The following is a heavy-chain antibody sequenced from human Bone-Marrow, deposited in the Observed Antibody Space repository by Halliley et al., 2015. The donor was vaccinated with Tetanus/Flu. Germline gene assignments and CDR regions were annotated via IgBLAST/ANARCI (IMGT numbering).Heavy chain of an antibody. CDR3: ARPGYSYGN. J-gene: IGHJ4*02. V-gene: IGHV3-48*03. D-gene: IGHD5-18*01. Sequence: SLRLSCAAPGFTLSSYEMNWVRQAPGKGLEWVSYISSSGDHRYYADSVKGRFTISRDSANNSLYLQMNSLRVEDTAVYYCARPGYSYGNWGQGTLVTVSS. CDR1: GFTLSSYE. CDR2: ISSSGDHR.